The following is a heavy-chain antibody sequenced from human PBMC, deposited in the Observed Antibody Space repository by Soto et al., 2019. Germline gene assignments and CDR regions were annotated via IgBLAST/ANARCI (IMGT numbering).Heavy chain of an antibody. J-gene: IGHJ4*02. CDR1: GYTFTSYG. CDR3: ARVSDIVVVPAANAVDY. Sequence: QVQLVQSGAEVKKPGASVKVSCKASGYTFTSYGISWVRQAPGQGLEWMGWISAYNGNTNYAQKLQGRVTMTTDTSTSTAYMELRSLRSDDTAGYYCARVSDIVVVPAANAVDYWGQGTLVTVSS. V-gene: IGHV1-18*01. CDR2: ISAYNGNT. D-gene: IGHD2-2*01.